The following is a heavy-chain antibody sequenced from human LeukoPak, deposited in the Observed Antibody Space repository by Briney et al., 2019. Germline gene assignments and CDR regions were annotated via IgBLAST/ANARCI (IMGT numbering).Heavy chain of an antibody. CDR2: IYTSGST. J-gene: IGHJ6*03. CDR3: ARSPVLELDFWSGYYTRYYYYMDV. V-gene: IGHV4-61*02. D-gene: IGHD3-3*01. Sequence: PSQTLSLTCTVSGGSISSGSYHWSWIRQPAGKGLEWIGRIYTSGSTNYNPSLKSRVTISVDTSKNQFSLKLSSVTAADTAVYYCARSPVLELDFWSGYYTRYYYYMDVWGKGTTVTVSS. CDR1: GGSISSGSYH.